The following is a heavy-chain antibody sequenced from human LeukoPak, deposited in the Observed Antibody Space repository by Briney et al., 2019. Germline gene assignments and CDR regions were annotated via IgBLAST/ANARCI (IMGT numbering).Heavy chain of an antibody. J-gene: IGHJ3*02. Sequence: PSETLSLTCTVSGGPISSYYWSWIRQPAGKGLEWIGRIYTSGSTYYNPSLKSRVTMSVDTSKNQFSLKLSSVTAADTAVYYCARDDSSVGAFDIWGQGTMVTVSS. CDR3: ARDDSSVGAFDI. D-gene: IGHD2-15*01. V-gene: IGHV4-4*07. CDR1: GGPISSYY. CDR2: IYTSGST.